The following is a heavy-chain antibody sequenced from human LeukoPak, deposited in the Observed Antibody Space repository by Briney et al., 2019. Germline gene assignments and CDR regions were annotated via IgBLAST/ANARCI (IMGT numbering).Heavy chain of an antibody. CDR3: ATHFDYYYGSGSPFDY. V-gene: IGHV4-59*08. CDR1: GGSISSYY. J-gene: IGHJ4*02. D-gene: IGHD3-10*01. CDR2: IYYSGST. Sequence: SETLSLTCTVSGGSISSYYWSWIRQPPGKGLEWIGYIYYSGSTNYNPSLKSRVTISVDTSKNQFSLKLSSVTAADTAVYYCATHFDYYYGSGSPFDYWGQGTLVTVSS.